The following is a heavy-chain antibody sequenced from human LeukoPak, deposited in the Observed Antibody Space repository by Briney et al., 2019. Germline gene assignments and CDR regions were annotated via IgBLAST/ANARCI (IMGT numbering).Heavy chain of an antibody. Sequence: GGSLTLSCAASGFTVSSNYMSWLRQAPGKGLEWVSVIYSGGSTYYADAVKGRFNISRDNSKNTLYLQMNSLRAEDTAVYYCASYTLGYSSGRNPMDVWGQGTTVTVSS. D-gene: IGHD6-19*01. J-gene: IGHJ6*02. CDR1: GFTVSSNY. CDR2: IYSGGST. V-gene: IGHV3-53*01. CDR3: ASYTLGYSSGRNPMDV.